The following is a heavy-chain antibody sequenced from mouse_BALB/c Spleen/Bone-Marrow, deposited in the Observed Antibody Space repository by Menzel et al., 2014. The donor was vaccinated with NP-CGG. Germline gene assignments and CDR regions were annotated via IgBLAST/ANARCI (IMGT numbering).Heavy chain of an antibody. CDR1: GFSLTSYG. Sequence: VQLVESGPGLVAPSQSLSITCTVSGFSLTSYGVHWVRQPPGKGLERLGVIWAGGSANYNSALMSRMSISKDNSKSQVFLKMNSLQTDDAAMYYCARDNYGSRDFDYWGQGATLTVSS. V-gene: IGHV2-9*02. CDR2: IWAGGSA. D-gene: IGHD1-1*01. J-gene: IGHJ2*01. CDR3: ARDNYGSRDFDY.